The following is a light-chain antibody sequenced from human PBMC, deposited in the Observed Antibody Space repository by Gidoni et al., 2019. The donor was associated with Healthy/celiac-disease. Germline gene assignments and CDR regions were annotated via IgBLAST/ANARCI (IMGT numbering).Light chain of an antibody. CDR2: AAS. Sequence: AIRLTQSPSPFSASTGDRVTISCRASQGISCYLAWYQQKPGKAPKLLIYAASTLQSGVPSRFSGSGSGTDFTLTISCLQSEDFATYYCQQYYSYPFTFGGGTKVEIK. J-gene: IGKJ4*01. V-gene: IGKV1-8*01. CDR3: QQYYSYPFT. CDR1: QGISCY.